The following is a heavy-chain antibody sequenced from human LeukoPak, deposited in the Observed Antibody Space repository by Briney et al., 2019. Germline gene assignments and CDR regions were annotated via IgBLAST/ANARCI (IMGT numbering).Heavy chain of an antibody. J-gene: IGHJ3*02. CDR2: IYTSGST. CDR3: ARPGRAAALDI. CDR1: GGSISSGSYY. D-gene: IGHD6-13*01. V-gene: IGHV4-61*02. Sequence: PSEALSLTCTVSGGSISSGSYYWSWIRQPAGKGLEWIGRIYTSGSTNYNPSLKSRVTISVDTSKNQFSLKLSSVTAADTAVYYCARPGRAAALDIWGQGTMVTVSS.